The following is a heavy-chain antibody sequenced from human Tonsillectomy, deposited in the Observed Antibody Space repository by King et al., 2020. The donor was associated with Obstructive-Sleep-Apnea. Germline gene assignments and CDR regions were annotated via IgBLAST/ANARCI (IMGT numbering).Heavy chain of an antibody. J-gene: IGHJ4*02. CDR1: GFTFDNHA. CDR3: ARVMGWLQSPPHFDY. CDR2: ISFDGSNK. Sequence: QLVQSGGGVVQPGRSLRLSCAASGFTFDNHAMHWIRQPPGKGLEWVAGISFDGSNKWNTDSVKGRFTISRDNSKNTLYLQLNSLRAEDTAVYYCARVMGWLQSPPHFDYWGQGTLVTVSS. D-gene: IGHD5-24*01. V-gene: IGHV3-30*04.